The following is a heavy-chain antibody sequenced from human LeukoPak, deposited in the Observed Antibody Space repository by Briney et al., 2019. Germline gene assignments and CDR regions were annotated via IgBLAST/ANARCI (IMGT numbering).Heavy chain of an antibody. J-gene: IGHJ5*02. D-gene: IGHD1-1*01. Sequence: SQTLSLTCTVSGGSISSGGYYWRWIRQHPGKGLEWIGYIYYSGSTSYNPSLKSRVTITVDTSKNQFSLKLSSVIAADTAVYYCARQNEGETNWFDPWGQGTLVTVSS. CDR2: IYYSGST. V-gene: IGHV4-31*03. CDR1: GGSISSGGYY. CDR3: ARQNEGETNWFDP.